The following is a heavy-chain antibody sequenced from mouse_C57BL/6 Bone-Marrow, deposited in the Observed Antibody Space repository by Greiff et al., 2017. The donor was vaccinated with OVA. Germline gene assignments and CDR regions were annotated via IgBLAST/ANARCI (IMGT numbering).Heavy chain of an antibody. CDR2: IDPSDSYT. J-gene: IGHJ3*01. CDR3: ARSAKGFAY. Sequence: QVQLQQPGAELVIPGASVKLSCKASGYTFTSYWMHWVKQRPGQGLEWIGEIDPSDSYTNYNQKFKGKSTLTVDKSSSTAYMQLSSLTSEDSAVYYCARSAKGFAYWGQGTLVTVSA. V-gene: IGHV1-69*01. CDR1: GYTFTSYW.